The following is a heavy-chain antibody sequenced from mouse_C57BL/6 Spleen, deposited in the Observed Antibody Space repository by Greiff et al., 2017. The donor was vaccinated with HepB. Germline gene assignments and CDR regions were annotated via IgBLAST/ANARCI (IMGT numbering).Heavy chain of an antibody. J-gene: IGHJ2*01. D-gene: IGHD1-1*01. CDR3: ARPPDGSSFFDY. CDR2: IYPRSGNT. V-gene: IGHV1-81*01. Sequence: VQLKQSGAELARPGASVKLSCKASGYTFTSYGISWVKQRTGQGLEWIGEIYPRSGNTYYNEKFKGKATLTADKSSSTAYMELRSLTSEDSAVYFSARPPDGSSFFDYWGQGTTLTVSS. CDR1: GYTFTSYG.